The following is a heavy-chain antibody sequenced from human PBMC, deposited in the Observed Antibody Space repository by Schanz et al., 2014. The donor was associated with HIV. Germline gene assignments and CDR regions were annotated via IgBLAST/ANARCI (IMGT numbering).Heavy chain of an antibody. CDR2: ISGSGGST. V-gene: IGHV3-23*04. CDR1: GLPFSTSA. CDR3: AKTTWGRRVDAFDI. Sequence: VQLVESGGGLVQPGGSRRLSCAVSGLPFSTSAMSWVRQAPGKGLEWVSAISGSGGSTYYADSVKGRFTISRDNSKNTLYLQMNSLRAEDTAVYYCAKTTWGRRVDAFDIWGQGTMVTVSS. D-gene: IGHD3-16*01. J-gene: IGHJ3*02.